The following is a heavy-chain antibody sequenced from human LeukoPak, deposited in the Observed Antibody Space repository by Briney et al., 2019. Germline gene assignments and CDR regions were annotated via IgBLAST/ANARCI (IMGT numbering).Heavy chain of an antibody. Sequence: PSQTLSLTCAVSGGSINSGGYSWSWIRQPPGKGLEWIGYIYHSGSTYYNPSLKSRVTISVDRSKNQFSLKLSSVTAADTAVYYCASSDYYDSGGYYSWGQGTLVTVSS. J-gene: IGHJ4*02. D-gene: IGHD3-22*01. CDR2: IYHSGST. V-gene: IGHV4-30-2*01. CDR1: GGSINSGGYS. CDR3: ASSDYYDSGGYYS.